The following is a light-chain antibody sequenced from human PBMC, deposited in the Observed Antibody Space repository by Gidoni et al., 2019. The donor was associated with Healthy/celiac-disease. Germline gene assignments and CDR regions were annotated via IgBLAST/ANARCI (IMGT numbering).Light chain of an antibody. Sequence: QSALTQPASVPGPPGQPITLSCTGTSSDVGGYNYVSWYQQHPGKAPTLMIYDVSNRPSGVSNRFSGSKSGNTASLTISGLQAEDGADYYCSSYTSSSTLVVFGTGTKVTVL. V-gene: IGLV2-14*01. CDR3: SSYTSSSTLVV. CDR1: SSDVGGYNY. CDR2: DVS. J-gene: IGLJ1*01.